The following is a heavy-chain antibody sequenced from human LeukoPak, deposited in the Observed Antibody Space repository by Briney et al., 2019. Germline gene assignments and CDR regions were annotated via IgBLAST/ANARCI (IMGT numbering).Heavy chain of an antibody. CDR1: GFTFSSYA. CDR2: VSGSGGST. D-gene: IGHD3-22*01. V-gene: IGHV3-23*01. J-gene: IGHJ4*02. Sequence: GGSLRLSCAASGFTFSSYAMSWVRQAPGKGLEWVSSVSGSGGSTYYADSVKGRFTVSRDNSKKTLYLQMDSLRAEDTAVYYCAVSPNYYDSSGYYLSYFDYWGQGTLVTVSS. CDR3: AVSPNYYDSSGYYLSYFDY.